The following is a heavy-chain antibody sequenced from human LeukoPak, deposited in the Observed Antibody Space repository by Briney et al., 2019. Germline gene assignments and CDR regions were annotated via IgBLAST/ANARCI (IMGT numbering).Heavy chain of an antibody. D-gene: IGHD3-10*01. CDR2: IYTGGST. V-gene: IGHV3-53*01. CDR3: ARDRPYGSGRAGDFDL. Sequence: PGGSLRLSCAAPGFSVSGHYMNWVRQAPGKGLEWVSSIYTGGSTYYADSVKGRFTISRDNSKNTLYLQMNRLRAEDTAVYYCARDRPYGSGRAGDFDLWGRGTLVTVSS. CDR1: GFSVSGHY. J-gene: IGHJ2*01.